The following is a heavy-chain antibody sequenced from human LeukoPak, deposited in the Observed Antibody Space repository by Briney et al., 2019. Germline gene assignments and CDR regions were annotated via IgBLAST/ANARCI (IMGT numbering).Heavy chain of an antibody. CDR2: IYHSGST. V-gene: IGHV4-38-2*01. D-gene: IGHD4-23*01. CDR1: GYSISSGYY. Sequence: SETLSLTCAVPGYSISSGYYWGWIRRPPGKGLEWIGSIYHSGSTYYNPSLKSRVTISVDTSKNQFSLKLSSVTAADTAVYYCARLGGSYTPTYYYYYYMDVWGKGTTVTVSS. CDR3: ARLGGSYTPTYYYYYYMDV. J-gene: IGHJ6*03.